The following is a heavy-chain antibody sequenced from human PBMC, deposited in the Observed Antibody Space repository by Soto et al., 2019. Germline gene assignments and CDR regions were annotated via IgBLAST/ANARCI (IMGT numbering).Heavy chain of an antibody. J-gene: IGHJ4*02. CDR2: IYYSGST. CDR3: ARRYGGNFDY. D-gene: IGHD1-26*01. CDR1: GDSIRGDY. Sequence: PSETPSLTSTAPGDSIRGDYWSWIRQPPGKGLEWIGYIYYSGSTNYNPSLKSRVTISVDRSKNQFSLKLSSVTAADTAVYYCARRYGGNFDYWGQGTLVTVSS. V-gene: IGHV4-59*01.